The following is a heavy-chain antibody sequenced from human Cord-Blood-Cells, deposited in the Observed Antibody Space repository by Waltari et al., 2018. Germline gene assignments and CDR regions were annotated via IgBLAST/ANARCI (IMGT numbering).Heavy chain of an antibody. Sequence: QVQLVQSGAEVKKPGSSVKVSCKVSGYTLTELPMHWVRQAHGNGLEWMGGFEPEEGETIYAQKCQGRVPMTEDTSTDTAYMGLSSLRSEDTAVYYCATGRQWELRDYWGQGTLVTVSS. CDR2: FEPEEGET. CDR1: GYTLTELP. CDR3: ATGRQWELRDY. D-gene: IGHD1-26*01. J-gene: IGHJ4*02. V-gene: IGHV1-24*01.